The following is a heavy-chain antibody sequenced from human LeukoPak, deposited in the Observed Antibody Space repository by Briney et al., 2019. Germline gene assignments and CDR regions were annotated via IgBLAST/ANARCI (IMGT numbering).Heavy chain of an antibody. CDR3: ARVAYYDSGSYSHDY. D-gene: IGHD3-10*01. CDR1: GVSVSSSSYY. Sequence: PSETLSLTCTVSGVSVSSSSYYWGWIRQPPGKGLEWIGSIYYSGSTYNNPSLRSRVTISVDTSKNQFSLRLSSVTAADTALYYCARVAYYDSGSYSHDYWGQGTLVTVSS. CDR2: IYYSGST. J-gene: IGHJ4*02. V-gene: IGHV4-39*01.